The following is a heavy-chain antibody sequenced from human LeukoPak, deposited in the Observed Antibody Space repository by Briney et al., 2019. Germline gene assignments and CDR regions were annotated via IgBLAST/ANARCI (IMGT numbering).Heavy chain of an antibody. J-gene: IGHJ5*02. Sequence: VASVKVSCKASGYPFTGYYLHWVRQAPGQGLEWVGRINHNTGVSDYAQKFQGRVTMTRDTSINTAYMELNRLRSDDTAVYYCAREVGYSTSWYGRFDPWGQGTLATVSS. CDR3: AREVGYSTSWYGRFDP. CDR1: GYPFTGYY. D-gene: IGHD2-2*01. CDR2: INHNTGVS. V-gene: IGHV1-2*06.